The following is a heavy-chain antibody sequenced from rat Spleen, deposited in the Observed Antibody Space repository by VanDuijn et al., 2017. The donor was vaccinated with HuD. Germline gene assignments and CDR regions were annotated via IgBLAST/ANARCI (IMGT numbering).Heavy chain of an antibody. CDR2: ISYGDSSGHSGT. CDR3: TRHDYPGVTTNWFAH. J-gene: IGHJ3*01. V-gene: IGHV5-31*01. D-gene: IGHD1-4*01. Sequence: EVQLVESGGGLVQPGRSLKLSCVASGFTFNNYWMTWIRQAPTTGLEWVATISYGDSSGHSGTYYRDSVRGRFTISSDNTKTTLYLQMDSLRSEDTATYYCTRHDYPGVTTNWFAHWGQGTLVTVSS. CDR1: GFTFNNYW.